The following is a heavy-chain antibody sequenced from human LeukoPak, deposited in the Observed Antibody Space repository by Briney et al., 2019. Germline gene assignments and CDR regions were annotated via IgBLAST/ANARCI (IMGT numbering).Heavy chain of an antibody. CDR2: INHSGST. CDR3: ARVGITGTTFNWFDP. CDR1: GGSFSGYC. Sequence: PSETLSLTCAVYGGSFSGYCWSWIRQPPGKGLEWIGEINHSGSTNYNPSLKSRVTISVDTSKNQFSLKLSSVTAADTAVYYCARVGITGTTFNWFDPWGQGTLVTVSS. D-gene: IGHD1-7*01. V-gene: IGHV4-34*01. J-gene: IGHJ5*02.